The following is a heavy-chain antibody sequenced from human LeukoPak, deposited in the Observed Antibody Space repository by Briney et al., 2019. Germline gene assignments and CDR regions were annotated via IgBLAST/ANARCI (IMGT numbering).Heavy chain of an antibody. D-gene: IGHD3-10*01. CDR3: ARPASGGLSEDY. Sequence: SETLSLTCSVSGGSIRSYYWSWIRQPPGKGLEWVGYINHSGITNYNPSLKSRVTISIDTSKSQFSLKLSSVTAADTAVYYCARPASGGLSEDYWGQGTLVTVSS. J-gene: IGHJ4*02. CDR1: GGSIRSYY. V-gene: IGHV4-59*01. CDR2: INHSGIT.